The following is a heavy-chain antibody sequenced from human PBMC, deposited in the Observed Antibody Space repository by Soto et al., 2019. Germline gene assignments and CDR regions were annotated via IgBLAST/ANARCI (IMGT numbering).Heavy chain of an antibody. Sequence: QGQRGESGGGVVQPGRSLRLSCAASVFTFSSYGMHWVRQAPGKGLEWVAVISYDGSNKYYAESVKGRFTISRDNSKHTLYLQLNRLLAHDTAVYYCATGFRIVVVTAPYDFWGQGALLPVS. J-gene: IGHJ4*01. V-gene: IGHV3-30*03. CDR1: VFTFSSYG. D-gene: IGHD2-21*02. CDR3: ATGFRIVVVTAPYDF. CDR2: ISYDGSNK.